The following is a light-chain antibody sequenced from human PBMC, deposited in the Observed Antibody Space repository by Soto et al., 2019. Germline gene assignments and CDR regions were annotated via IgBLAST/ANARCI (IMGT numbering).Light chain of an antibody. CDR3: QQYGSSLGVT. CDR1: QSVSSSY. V-gene: IGKV3-20*01. J-gene: IGKJ4*01. CDR2: GAS. Sequence: EIVLTQSPGTLSLSPGERATLSCRASQSVSSSYVAWYQQKPGQAPRLLIYGASSRATCVPDRFSGSGSGTDFTLTISRREPAEYAVSYCQQYGSSLGVTFGGGTKVDIK.